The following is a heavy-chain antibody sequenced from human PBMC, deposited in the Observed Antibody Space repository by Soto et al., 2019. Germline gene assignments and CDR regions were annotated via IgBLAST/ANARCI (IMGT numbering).Heavy chain of an antibody. CDR1: EFTFSGYA. D-gene: IGHD2-8*02. CDR3: AKDKITGVFDY. Sequence: SLRHCCAASEFTFSGYAIHCILQAPGKGLEWVAVISYDGSNKYYADSVKGRFTISRDNAKNSLYLQMNSLRVEDTAVYYCAKDKITGVFDYWGQGTLVTVSS. CDR2: ISYDGSNK. J-gene: IGHJ4*02. V-gene: IGHV3-30-3*01.